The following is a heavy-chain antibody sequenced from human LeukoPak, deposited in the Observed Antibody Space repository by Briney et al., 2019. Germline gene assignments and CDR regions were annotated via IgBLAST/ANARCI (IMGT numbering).Heavy chain of an antibody. Sequence: GGSLRLSCAASGFTFSYYGMHWVRQAPGKGLEWLAVIWSDGSNKYYADSAKGRFTISRDNSKNTLYLEMNSLRAEDTAVYFCARARSSNFSYSDYWGQGTLVTVSS. CDR1: GFTFSYYG. CDR3: ARARSSNFSYSDY. D-gene: IGHD2-21*01. CDR2: IWSDGSNK. J-gene: IGHJ4*02. V-gene: IGHV3-33*01.